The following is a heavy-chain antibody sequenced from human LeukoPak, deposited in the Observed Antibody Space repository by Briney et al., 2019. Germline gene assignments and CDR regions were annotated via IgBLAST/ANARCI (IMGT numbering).Heavy chain of an antibody. CDR2: ISTSSSYI. Sequence: PGGSLRLSCAASGFAFSSYSMNWVRQAPGKGLEWVSSISTSSSYIHYADSVKGRFTISRDNAKNSLYLQMNSLRAEDTAVYYCARGTLNIPGEHGAFDYWGQGTLVTVSS. V-gene: IGHV3-21*01. CDR1: GFAFSSYS. J-gene: IGHJ4*02. CDR3: ARGTLNIPGEHGAFDY. D-gene: IGHD1-14*01.